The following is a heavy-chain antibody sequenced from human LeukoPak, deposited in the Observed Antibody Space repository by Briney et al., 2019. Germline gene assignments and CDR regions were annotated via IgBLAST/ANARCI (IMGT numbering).Heavy chain of an antibody. J-gene: IGHJ4*02. V-gene: IGHV1-8*03. CDR1: GYTFTSYD. Sequence: ASVKVSCKASGYTFTSYDINWVRQATGQGLEWMGWMNPNSGNTGYAQKFQGRVTITRNTSISTAYMELSSLRSEDTAVYYCARAPNLYSSGWYGDFDYWGQGTLVTVSS. CDR2: MNPNSGNT. CDR3: ARAPNLYSSGWYGDFDY. D-gene: IGHD6-19*01.